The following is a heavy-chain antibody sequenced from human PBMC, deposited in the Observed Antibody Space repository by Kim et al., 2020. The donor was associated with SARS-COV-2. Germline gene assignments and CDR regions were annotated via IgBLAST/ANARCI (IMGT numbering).Heavy chain of an antibody. CDR3: AKDMSWNKWELVLTGAFDI. Sequence: GGSLRLSCAASGFTFSSYAMSWVRQAPGKGLEWVSAISGSGGSTYYADSVKGRFTISRDNSKNTLYLQMNSLRAEDTAVYYCAKDMSWNKWELVLTGAFDIWGQGTMVTVSS. D-gene: IGHD1-26*01. V-gene: IGHV3-23*01. J-gene: IGHJ3*02. CDR2: ISGSGGST. CDR1: GFTFSSYA.